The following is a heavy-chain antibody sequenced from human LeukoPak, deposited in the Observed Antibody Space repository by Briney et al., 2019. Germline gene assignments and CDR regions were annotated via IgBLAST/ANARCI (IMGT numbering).Heavy chain of an antibody. CDR1: GGTFSSYA. Sequence: ASVKVSCKASGGTFSSYAISWVRQAPGQGLEWMGGIIPIFGTANYAQKLQGRVTITADESTSTAYMELSSLRSEDTAVYYCARVTGVVGAQYYFDYWGQGTLVTVSS. J-gene: IGHJ4*02. V-gene: IGHV1-69*13. D-gene: IGHD1-26*01. CDR2: IIPIFGTA. CDR3: ARVTGVVGAQYYFDY.